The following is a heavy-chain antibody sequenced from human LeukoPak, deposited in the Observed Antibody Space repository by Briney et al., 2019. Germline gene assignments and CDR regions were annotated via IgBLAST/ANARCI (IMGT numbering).Heavy chain of an antibody. Sequence: GSLRLSCAASGFTFSNYAMHWVRQAPGKGLEWVALIPYDANTEYYADSVKGRFTISRDNSKNTLYLQMNSLRAEDTAVYYCARVSRNMTSPFAYWGQGTLVTVSS. CDR1: GFTFSNYA. CDR2: IPYDANTE. V-gene: IGHV3-30-3*01. CDR3: ARVSRNMTSPFAY. D-gene: IGHD2/OR15-2a*01. J-gene: IGHJ4*02.